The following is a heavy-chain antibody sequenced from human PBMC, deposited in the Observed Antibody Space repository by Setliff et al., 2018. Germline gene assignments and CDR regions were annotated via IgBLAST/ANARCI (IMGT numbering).Heavy chain of an antibody. CDR2: IYPGNADT. CDR3: ARRGERFFNWFDP. Sequence: GESLKISCKGSGYSFTDYWIAWVRQTPGKGLEWMGTIYPGNADTRCSPSLQGQVTISTDTSINTAFLQWNNLKASDTAVYYCARRGERFFNWFDPWGQGTLVTVSS. CDR1: GYSFTDYW. D-gene: IGHD2-21*01. V-gene: IGHV5-51*01. J-gene: IGHJ5*02.